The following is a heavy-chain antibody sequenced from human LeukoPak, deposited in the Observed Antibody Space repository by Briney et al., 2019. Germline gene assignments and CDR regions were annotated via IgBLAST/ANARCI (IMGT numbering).Heavy chain of an antibody. Sequence: GESLKISCKGSGYSFTSCWIGWGRQMAGKGVGWMGIIYPGDCDTRYSPSFQGQGNISADKSISNAHLQWSSLKASDTAMYYCARRLSGSYYDYWGHGTLVTASS. D-gene: IGHD1-26*01. V-gene: IGHV5-51*01. CDR3: ARRLSGSYYDY. CDR2: IYPGDCDT. CDR1: GYSFTSCW. J-gene: IGHJ4*01.